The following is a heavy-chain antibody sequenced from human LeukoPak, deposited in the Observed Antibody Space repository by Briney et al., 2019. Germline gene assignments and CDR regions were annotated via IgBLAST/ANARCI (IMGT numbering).Heavy chain of an antibody. CDR2: IYYSGST. Sequence: SSQTLSLTCTVSGGSISSGDYYWGWIRQPPGKGLEWIGYIYYSGSTYYNPSLKSRVTISVDTSKNQFSLKLSSVTAADTAVYYCARQVTFGYAYAYYFDYWGQGSLVTVSS. D-gene: IGHD5-18*01. V-gene: IGHV4-30-4*01. CDR3: ARQVTFGYAYAYYFDY. J-gene: IGHJ4*02. CDR1: GGSISSGDYY.